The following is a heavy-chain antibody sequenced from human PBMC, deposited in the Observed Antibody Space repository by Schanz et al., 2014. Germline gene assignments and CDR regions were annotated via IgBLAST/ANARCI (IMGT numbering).Heavy chain of an antibody. D-gene: IGHD2-2*01. V-gene: IGHV3-33*06. CDR3: AKSMYSTSWAFDF. Sequence: VQLVESGGGLVQPGGSLRLSCAASGFTFSSYGMHWVRQAPGKGLEWVAVIWYDGNNKFYADSVKGRFIISRDNSKNTLYVQMNSLRAEDTAVYYCAKSMYSTSWAFDFWGQGAQVTVSS. CDR1: GFTFSSYG. CDR2: IWYDGNNK. J-gene: IGHJ4*02.